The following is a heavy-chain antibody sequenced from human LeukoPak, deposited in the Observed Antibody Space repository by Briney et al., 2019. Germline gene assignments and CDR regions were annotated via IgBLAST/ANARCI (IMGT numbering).Heavy chain of an antibody. V-gene: IGHV1-18*01. Sequence: ASVKVSCKASGYTFTNYGISWVRQAPGQGLEWMGWISAYNGNTKYAQKLQGRVTMTTDTPTSTAYMELRSLRSDDTAVYYCARRRAEGGSNGHYNWFDPWGQGTLVTVSS. D-gene: IGHD5-18*01. CDR2: ISAYNGNT. CDR3: ARRRAEGGSNGHYNWFDP. CDR1: GYTFTNYG. J-gene: IGHJ5*02.